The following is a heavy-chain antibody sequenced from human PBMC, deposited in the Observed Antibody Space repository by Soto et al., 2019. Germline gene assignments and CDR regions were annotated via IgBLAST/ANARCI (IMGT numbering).Heavy chain of an antibody. CDR2: INPNSGGT. D-gene: IGHD2-15*01. J-gene: IGHJ6*01. Sequence: ASVKVSCKASGYTFTGYYMHWVRQAPGQGLEWMGWINPNSGGTNYAQKFQGRVTMTRDTSISTAYMELSRLRSDDTAVYYCARVVVAATLSYYYYGMDVWGLGTKVPVSS. CDR1: GYTFTGYY. V-gene: IGHV1-2*02. CDR3: ARVVVAATLSYYYYGMDV.